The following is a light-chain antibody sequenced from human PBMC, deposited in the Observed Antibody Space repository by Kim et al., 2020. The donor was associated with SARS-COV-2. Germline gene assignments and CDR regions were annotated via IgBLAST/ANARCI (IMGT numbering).Light chain of an antibody. V-gene: IGLV1-44*01. CDR3: AAWDDSLTVYV. CDR2: SNK. J-gene: IGLJ1*01. CDR1: SSNIGSNT. Sequence: QRVAIACSGSSSNIGSNTVNWYQQLPGTAPKLLIYSNKQRPSGVPARFSGSRSGTSASLAISGLQSEDEADYYCAAWDDSLTVYVFGTGTKLTVL.